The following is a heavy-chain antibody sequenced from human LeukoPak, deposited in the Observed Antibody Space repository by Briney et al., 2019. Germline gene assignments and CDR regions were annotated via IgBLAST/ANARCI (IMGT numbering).Heavy chain of an antibody. CDR3: ARANYYSGMDV. CDR2: ISAYNGNA. J-gene: IGHJ6*02. Sequence: ASVRVSFTAAGYTFTSYSVSWVRQAPGQGREWMGWISAYNGNANYAQKFVGRVTMTTDTATSTAYMDLWSLRSDDTAVFYCARANYYSGMDVWGQGTPVTVSS. V-gene: IGHV1-18*01. CDR1: GYTFTSYS.